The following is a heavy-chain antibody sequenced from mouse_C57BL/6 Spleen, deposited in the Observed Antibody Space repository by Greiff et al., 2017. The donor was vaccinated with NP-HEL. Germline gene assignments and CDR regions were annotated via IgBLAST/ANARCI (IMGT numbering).Heavy chain of an antibody. V-gene: IGHV1-42*01. CDR1: GYSFTGYY. J-gene: IGHJ2*01. CDR3: ARRYYGSSPGFDY. D-gene: IGHD1-1*01. CDR2: INPSTGGT. Sequence: EVQLQQSGPELVKPGASVKISCKASGYSFTGYYMNWVKQSPEKSLEWIGEINPSTGGTTYNQKFKAKATLTVDTSSSTAYMQLRHLTSEDSAVYSCARRYYGSSPGFDYWGQGTTLTVSS.